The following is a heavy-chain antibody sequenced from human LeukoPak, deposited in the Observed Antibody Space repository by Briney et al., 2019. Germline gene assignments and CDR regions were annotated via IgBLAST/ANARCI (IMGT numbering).Heavy chain of an antibody. J-gene: IGHJ4*02. CDR2: IYHSGST. CDR1: GGSISSYY. CDR3: ARHSGAGTGFVY. D-gene: IGHD6-19*01. V-gene: IGHV4-59*08. Sequence: PSETLSLTCTVSGGSISSYYWSWIRQPPGKRLEWIGYIYHSGSTNYNSSLKSRVTISVDTSKNQFSLKLSSVTAADTAVYYCARHSGAGTGFVYWGQGTLVTVSS.